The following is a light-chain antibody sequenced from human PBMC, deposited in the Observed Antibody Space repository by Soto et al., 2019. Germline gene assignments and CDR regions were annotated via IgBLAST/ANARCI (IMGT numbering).Light chain of an antibody. CDR2: DVS. V-gene: IGKV3-11*01. CDR3: QQSHSSPRT. CDR1: QSVTKY. Sequence: EVVLTQSPATLSLSPGERATLSCRASQSVTKYLAWYQQKPGQALRLLIYDVSKRATGIPARFSGSGSETDFTLTISSLEPGDFAVYYCQQSHSSPRTFGQGTTV. J-gene: IGKJ1*01.